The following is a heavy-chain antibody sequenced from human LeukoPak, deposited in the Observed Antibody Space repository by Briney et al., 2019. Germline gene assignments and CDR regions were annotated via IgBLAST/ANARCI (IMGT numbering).Heavy chain of an antibody. J-gene: IGHJ4*02. CDR1: GFPFTSHA. Sequence: GGSLRLSCVASGFPFTSHAMSWVRQAPGKGLDWVSGISASGGSTYYADSVKGRFTISRDNSKNTLFLQMNSLRGEETATYYCAKHITGTTGNVDYWGQGTLVTVSS. V-gene: IGHV3-23*01. CDR3: AKHITGTTGNVDY. CDR2: ISASGGST. D-gene: IGHD1-7*01.